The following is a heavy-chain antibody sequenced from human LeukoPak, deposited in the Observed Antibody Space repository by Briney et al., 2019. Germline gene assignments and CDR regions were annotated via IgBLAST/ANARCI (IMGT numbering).Heavy chain of an antibody. CDR3: AKDMGMATILVGYYYYYGMDV. V-gene: IGHV3-23*01. D-gene: IGHD5-24*01. CDR1: GFTFSSYA. Sequence: GGSLRLSCAAPGFTFSSYAMSWVRQAPGKGLEWVSAISGSGGSTYYADSVKGRFTISRDNSKNTLYLQMNSLRAEDTAVYYCAKDMGMATILVGYYYYYGMDVWGQGTTVTVSS. J-gene: IGHJ6*02. CDR2: ISGSGGST.